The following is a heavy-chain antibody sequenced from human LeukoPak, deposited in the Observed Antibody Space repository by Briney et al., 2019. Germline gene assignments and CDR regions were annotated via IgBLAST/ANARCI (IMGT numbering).Heavy chain of an antibody. D-gene: IGHD2-21*01. CDR3: ASLWDFDY. CDR1: GFTFSSYS. J-gene: IGHJ4*02. Sequence: GGSLRLSCAASGFTFSSYSMNWVRQAPGKGLEWVSSISNSSSYIYYADSVKGRYTISRDNAKNSLYLQMNSLRAEDTAVYYCASLWDFDYWGQGTLVTVSS. CDR2: ISNSSSYI. V-gene: IGHV3-21*01.